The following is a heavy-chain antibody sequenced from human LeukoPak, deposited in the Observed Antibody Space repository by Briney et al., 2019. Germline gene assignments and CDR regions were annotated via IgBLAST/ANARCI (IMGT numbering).Heavy chain of an antibody. J-gene: IGHJ4*02. CDR3: ARDPATYRFDQ. CDR2: INPNSGGT. CDR1: GYTFTGHF. D-gene: IGHD3-16*02. Sequence: GASVKVSCQASGYTFTGHFIHWVRQAPGQGLEWMGWINPNSGGTNYAQKFQGRVTMTRDTSISTAYMELSSLRSDDTAVYYCARDPATYRFDQWGQGTLVTVSS. V-gene: IGHV1-2*02.